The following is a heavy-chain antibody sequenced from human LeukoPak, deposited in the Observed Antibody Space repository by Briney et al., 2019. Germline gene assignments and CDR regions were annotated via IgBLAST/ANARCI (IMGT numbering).Heavy chain of an antibody. CDR3: TRDGTRRPADAFDI. CDR1: GGSISSYY. CDR2: IYYSGNT. D-gene: IGHD2-8*01. J-gene: IGHJ3*02. Sequence: SETLSLTCTVSGGSISSYYWSWIRQPPGKGLEYIGYIYYSGNTNYNPSLKGRVTISVDTSKNQSSLRLSSVTAADTAVYYCTRDGTRRPADAFDIWGQGTMVTVSS. V-gene: IGHV4-59*12.